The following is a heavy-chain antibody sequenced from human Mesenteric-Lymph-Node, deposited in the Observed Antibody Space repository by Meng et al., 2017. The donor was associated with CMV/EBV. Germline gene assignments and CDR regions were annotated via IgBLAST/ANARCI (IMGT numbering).Heavy chain of an antibody. CDR2: ISTYNGNT. D-gene: IGHD3-16*01. J-gene: IGHJ4*02. CDR3: ARDEGGAVDY. V-gene: IGHV1-18*01. Sequence: ASVKVSCKASGYIFTSYGFNWVRQAPGQGLEWMGWISTYNGNTNYARKFQGRVTMTTDTSTSTTYLELRGLRSDDTAVYYCARDEGGAVDYWGQGTLVTVSS. CDR1: GYIFTSYG.